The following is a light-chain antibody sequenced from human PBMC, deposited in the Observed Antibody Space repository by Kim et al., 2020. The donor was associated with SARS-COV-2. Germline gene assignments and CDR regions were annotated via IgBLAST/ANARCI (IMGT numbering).Light chain of an antibody. J-gene: IGLJ3*02. V-gene: IGLV6-57*03. CDR3: QSFDSSIWV. CDR2: EDN. Sequence: GKTVTNSCTRSSGNIASNSVQWYQQRPGSAPTTVISEDNQRPSGVPDRFSGSIDTSSNSATLTISGLKTEDEADYDCQSFDSSIWVFGGGTQLTVL. CDR1: SGNIASNS.